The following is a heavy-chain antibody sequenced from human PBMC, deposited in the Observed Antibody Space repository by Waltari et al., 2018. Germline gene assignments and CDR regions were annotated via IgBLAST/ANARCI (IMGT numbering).Heavy chain of an antibody. CDR2: LKYSGDNT. CDR1: GFTFSNYA. V-gene: IGHV3-23*01. J-gene: IGHJ4*02. D-gene: IGHD3-22*01. Sequence: EVQLLESGGDLVQPGGSLRLSCVASGFTFSNYAMSRVRHAPGKGLEWVSTLKYSGDNTHYADSAKGRFTISRDISKRTLYLQMNSLRAEDTAVYYCAKAHYDSSGYFSDFDHWGQGTLVTVSS. CDR3: AKAHYDSSGYFSDFDH.